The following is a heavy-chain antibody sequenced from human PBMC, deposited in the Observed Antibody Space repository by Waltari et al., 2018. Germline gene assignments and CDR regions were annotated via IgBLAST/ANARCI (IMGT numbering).Heavy chain of an antibody. J-gene: IGHJ4*02. Sequence: QVHLQQWGAGLLKTSETLSLTCGVNTLSFSGYYWGWIRQPPGKGLEWIGEVVDSGTTTYNPSLKTRVMISLDKAKKHFSLRLTSVTAADTAVYYCARAPRVVGDGYFFDSWGQGSLVTVSS. CDR1: TLSFSGYY. V-gene: IGHV4-34*12. D-gene: IGHD2-15*01. CDR3: ARAPRVVGDGYFFDS. CDR2: VVDSGTT.